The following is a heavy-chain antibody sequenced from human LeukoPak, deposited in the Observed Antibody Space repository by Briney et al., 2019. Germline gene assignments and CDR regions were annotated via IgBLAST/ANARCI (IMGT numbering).Heavy chain of an antibody. CDR1: GFTFSSYW. Sequence: PGGSLRLSCAASGFTFSSYWVHWVRQAPGKRLVWVSPINSDGSSTSYADSVKGRFTISRDNAKNTLSLQMNSLRAEDTAVYYCASVGGSNAFDIRGQGTMVIVSS. CDR2: INSDGSST. J-gene: IGHJ3*02. CDR3: ASVGGSNAFDI. V-gene: IGHV3-74*01. D-gene: IGHD1-26*01.